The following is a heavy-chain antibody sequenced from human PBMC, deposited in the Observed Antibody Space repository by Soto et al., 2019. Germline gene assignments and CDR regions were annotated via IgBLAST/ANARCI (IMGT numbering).Heavy chain of an antibody. V-gene: IGHV1-69*12. CDR1: GGTFTNYA. CDR2: IIPIFGTP. D-gene: IGHD2-2*01. CDR3: ARERSVGYCITTTCPKPFYYNAMDV. Sequence: QVQLVQSGAEVKKPGSSLKVSCKPSGGTFTNYAFSWVRQAPGQGLEWMGGIIPIFGTPDYAQNFQGRVTITADESTRTASMELSSLRSDDTAVYYCARERSVGYCITTTCPKPFYYNAMDVWGQGTTVTVSS. J-gene: IGHJ6*02.